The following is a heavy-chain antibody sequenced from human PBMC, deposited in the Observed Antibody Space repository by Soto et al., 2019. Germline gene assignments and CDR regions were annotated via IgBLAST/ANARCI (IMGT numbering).Heavy chain of an antibody. D-gene: IGHD3-10*01. V-gene: IGHV1-69*13. Sequence: GASVKVSCKASGGTFSSYAISWVRQAPGQGLEGMGGIIPIFGTANYAQKFQGRVTITADESTSTAYMELSSLRSEDTAVYYCARPRYYYGSGSYSLSYYYYYGMDVWGQGTTATVS. J-gene: IGHJ6*02. CDR1: GGTFSSYA. CDR3: ARPRYYYGSGSYSLSYYYYYGMDV. CDR2: IIPIFGTA.